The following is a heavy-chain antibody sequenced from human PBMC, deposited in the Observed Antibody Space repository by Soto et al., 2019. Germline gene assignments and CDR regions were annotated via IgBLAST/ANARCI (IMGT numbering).Heavy chain of an antibody. CDR3: AGTTSHQWYYMDV. D-gene: IGHD1-7*01. Sequence: QVLLQESGPGLVKPSQTLSLTCAISGDSVSSNSAAWNWIRLSPSRGLEWLARTYYRSRWYNDYAVSVRSRIAANPDTSKNQFSLQLTSGTPEDTAVYYCAGTTSHQWYYMDVWGKGTTVTVSS. CDR2: TYYRSRWYN. CDR1: GDSVSSNSAA. J-gene: IGHJ6*03. V-gene: IGHV6-1*01.